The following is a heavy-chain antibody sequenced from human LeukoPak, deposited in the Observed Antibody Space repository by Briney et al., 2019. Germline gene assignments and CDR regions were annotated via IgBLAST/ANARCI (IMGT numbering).Heavy chain of an antibody. CDR3: ARHGVATWFDP. Sequence: SETLSLTCAVYGGSFSDYYWSWIRQPPGKGLEWIGEINHSGSTNYNPSLRSRVTISVDTSKNQFSLKLSFVTAADTAVYYCARHGVATWFDPWGQGTLVTVSS. CDR2: INHSGST. V-gene: IGHV4-34*01. CDR1: GGSFSDYY. J-gene: IGHJ5*02. D-gene: IGHD2-15*01.